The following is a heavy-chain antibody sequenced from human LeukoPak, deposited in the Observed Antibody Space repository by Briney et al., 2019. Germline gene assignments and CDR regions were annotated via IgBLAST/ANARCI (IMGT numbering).Heavy chain of an antibody. CDR3: AISGSLAKRMPLDI. CDR2: INPNSGGT. CDR1: GYTFTGYY. Sequence: ASVKVSCKASGYTFTGYYMHWVRQAPGQGLEWMGWINPNSGGTNYAQKFQGRVTMTRDTSISTAYMELSRLRSDDTAVYYCAISGSLAKRMPLDIWGQGKMVTVSS. V-gene: IGHV1-2*02. J-gene: IGHJ3*02. D-gene: IGHD2-2*01.